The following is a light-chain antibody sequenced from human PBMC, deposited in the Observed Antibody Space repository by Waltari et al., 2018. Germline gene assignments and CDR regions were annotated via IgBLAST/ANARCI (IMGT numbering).Light chain of an antibody. V-gene: IGKV4-1*01. Sequence: ERATINCKSSQSVLYSSNNKNYLAWYQQKPGQPPKLLIYWASTRESGVPDRFSGSGSGTDFTLTISSLLAEDVALYYCQQYYTTPPTFGPGTKVDIK. CDR1: QSVLYSSNNKNY. CDR3: QQYYTTPPT. J-gene: IGKJ3*01. CDR2: WAS.